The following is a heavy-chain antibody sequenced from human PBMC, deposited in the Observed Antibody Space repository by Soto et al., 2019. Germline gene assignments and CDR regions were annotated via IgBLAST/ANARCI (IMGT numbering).Heavy chain of an antibody. J-gene: IGHJ6*04. Sequence: PGKGLEWIGYIYYSGSTNYNPSLKSRVTISVDTSKNQFSLKLSSVTAADTALFYCAREGQQLAHRWSALLGNGTPVTVTP. V-gene: IGHV4-59*01. D-gene: IGHD6-13*01. CDR2: IYYSGST. CDR3: AREGQQLAHRWSAL.